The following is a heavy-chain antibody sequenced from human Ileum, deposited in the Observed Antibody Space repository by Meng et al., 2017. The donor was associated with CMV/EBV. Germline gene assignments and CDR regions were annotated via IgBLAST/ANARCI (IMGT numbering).Heavy chain of an antibody. V-gene: IGHV3-11*04. CDR1: GFTFSDYY. Sequence: GESLKISCAASGFTFSDYYMSWIRQAPGKGLEWVSYISSSGSTIYYADSVKGRFTISRDNAKNSLYLQMNSLRAEDTAVYYCARDRGLHGSSTSCRDYWGQGTLVTVSS. D-gene: IGHD2-2*01. CDR2: ISSSGSTI. CDR3: ARDRGLHGSSTSCRDY. J-gene: IGHJ4*02.